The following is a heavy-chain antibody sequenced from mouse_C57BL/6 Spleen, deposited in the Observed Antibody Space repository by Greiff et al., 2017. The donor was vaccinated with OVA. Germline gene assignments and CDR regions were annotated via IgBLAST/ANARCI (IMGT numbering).Heavy chain of an antibody. V-gene: IGHV5-17*01. CDR3: ARPLYGKGWMDY. J-gene: IGHJ4*01. CDR1: GFTFSDYG. D-gene: IGHD2-1*01. CDR2: ISSGSSTI. Sequence: EVMLVESGGGLVKPGGSLKLSCAASGFTFSDYGMHWVRQAPEKGLEWVAYISSGSSTIYYADTVKGRFTISRDNAKNTLFLQMTSLRSEDPAMYYCARPLYGKGWMDYWGQGTSVTVSS.